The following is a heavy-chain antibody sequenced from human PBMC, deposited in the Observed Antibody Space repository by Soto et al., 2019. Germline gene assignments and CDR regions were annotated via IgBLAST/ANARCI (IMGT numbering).Heavy chain of an antibody. D-gene: IGHD4-17*01. V-gene: IGHV4-39*07. CDR1: GGSIGSSSYY. Sequence: SETLSLTCTVSGGSIGSSSYYWGWIRQPPGKGVEWIGCIHYSGSTKYSPSLKSRVTISLDMSERQSSLKLTSVTAEDTAVYYCASADDYGGNGGYYFDYWGQGTLVTVSS. CDR2: IHYSGST. J-gene: IGHJ4*02. CDR3: ASADDYGGNGGYYFDY.